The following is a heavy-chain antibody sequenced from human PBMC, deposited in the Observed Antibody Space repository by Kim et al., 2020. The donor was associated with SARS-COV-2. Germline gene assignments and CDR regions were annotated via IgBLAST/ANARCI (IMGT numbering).Heavy chain of an antibody. J-gene: IGHJ4*02. CDR1: GGSVSSSSHY. D-gene: IGHD3-10*01. V-gene: IGHV4-61*01. Sequence: SETLSLTCTLSGGSVSSSSHYWSWIRQPPGKGLEWIGYIYYNGITNYNPSLKSRVTISLDTSKNQFSLRLNSVTAADTAVYYCARWTYTPGSRTIDFWGQGTLVSVSS. CDR2: IYYNGIT. CDR3: ARWTYTPGSRTIDF.